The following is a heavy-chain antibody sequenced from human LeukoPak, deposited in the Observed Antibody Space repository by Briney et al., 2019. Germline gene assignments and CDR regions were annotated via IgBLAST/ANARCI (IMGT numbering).Heavy chain of an antibody. V-gene: IGHV1-2*02. J-gene: IGHJ5*02. CDR1: GYTFTGYY. CDR2: INPNSGGT. Sequence: GASVKVSCKASGYTFTGYYVHWLRQAPGQGLEWMGWINPNSGGTNYAQKFQGRVTMTRDTSISTAYMELSRMRSDDTAVYYCARGGDHPYHNWFDPWGQGTLVTVSS. D-gene: IGHD2-21*01. CDR3: ARGGDHPYHNWFDP.